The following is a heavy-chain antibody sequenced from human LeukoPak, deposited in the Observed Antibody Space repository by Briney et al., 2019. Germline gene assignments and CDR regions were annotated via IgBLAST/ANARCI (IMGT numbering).Heavy chain of an antibody. V-gene: IGHV4-59*01. Sequence: SSGTLSLTCTVSGGSISSYYWSWIRQPPGKGLEWIGYIYYSGSTNYNPSLKSRLTISVHTSKNQFTLKLSSVTAADTAVYYCARAYKIPAFDYWGQGTLVTVSS. J-gene: IGHJ4*02. CDR3: ARAYKIPAFDY. CDR2: IYYSGST. CDR1: GGSISSYY. D-gene: IGHD5-24*01.